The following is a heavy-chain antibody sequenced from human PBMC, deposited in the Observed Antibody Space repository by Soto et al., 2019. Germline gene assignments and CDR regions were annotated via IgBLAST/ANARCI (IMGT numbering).Heavy chain of an antibody. CDR3: ARDSWGYGMGNYYYYYMDV. CDR1: GFTFSNYA. CDR2: ISGSGDTP. J-gene: IGHJ6*03. D-gene: IGHD7-27*01. V-gene: IGHV3-23*01. Sequence: HPGGSLRLSCAASGFTFSNYAISWVRQAPGKGLEWVSIISGSGDTPYYADSVKGRFTISRDNSKNTLYLQMNSLRAEDTAEYYCARDSWGYGMGNYYYYYMDVWGKGTTVTRLL.